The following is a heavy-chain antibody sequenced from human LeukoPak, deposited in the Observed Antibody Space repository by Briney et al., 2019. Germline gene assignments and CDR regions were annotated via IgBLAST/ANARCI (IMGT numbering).Heavy chain of an antibody. Sequence: PSETLSLTCTVSGGSISSYYWSWIRQPLGKGLEWIGYIYYSGSTNYNPSLKSRVTISVDTSKNQFSLKLSSVTAADTAVYYCARGSTYYYDSPLDYWGQGTLVTVSS. CDR2: IYYSGST. CDR3: ARGSTYYYDSPLDY. V-gene: IGHV4-59*01. D-gene: IGHD3-22*01. J-gene: IGHJ4*02. CDR1: GGSISSYY.